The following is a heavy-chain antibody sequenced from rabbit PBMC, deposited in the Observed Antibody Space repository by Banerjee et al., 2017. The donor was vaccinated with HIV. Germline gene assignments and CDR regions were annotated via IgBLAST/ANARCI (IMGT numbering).Heavy chain of an antibody. D-gene: IGHD4-2*01. Sequence: QEQLVESGGGLVKPGASLTLTCKASGFSFSSGYDMCWVRQAPGKGLEWIACIYAGSSVSTYYASWAKGRFTISRTSSTTVTLQMTSLTAADTATYFCARGSAGNLWGPGTLVTVS. CDR1: GFSFSSGYD. CDR2: IYAGSSVST. V-gene: IGHV1S45*01. CDR3: ARGSAGNL. J-gene: IGHJ4*01.